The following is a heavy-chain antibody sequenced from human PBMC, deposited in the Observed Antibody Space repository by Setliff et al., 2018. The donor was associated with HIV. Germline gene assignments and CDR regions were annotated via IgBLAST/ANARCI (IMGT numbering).Heavy chain of an antibody. CDR3: ARPDSRWYARGRDPLYGMDV. J-gene: IGHJ6*02. V-gene: IGHV1-3*01. CDR1: GFPFANYA. D-gene: IGHD6-13*01. CDR2: INAGSGLT. Sequence: GASVMVSCKASGFPFANYAVHWVRQAPGQRPEWMAWINAGSGLTKYSPIFQPRVNITTDTYATTGYMELSGLRSEDTAVYYCARPDSRWYARGRDPLYGMDVWGQGTTVT.